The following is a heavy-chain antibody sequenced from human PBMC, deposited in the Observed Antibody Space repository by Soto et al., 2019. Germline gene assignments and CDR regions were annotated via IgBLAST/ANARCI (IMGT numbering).Heavy chain of an antibody. CDR1: GFIFSNYA. J-gene: IGHJ3*02. V-gene: IGHV3-23*01. D-gene: IGHD1-1*01. CDR3: AKDSTSYNGVYDPFDI. CDR2: IGGEAVST. Sequence: EVQLLESGGGLVQPGGSLRLSCEASGFIFSNYAMSWVRQGPGKGLEWVSVIGGEAVSTHCADSVKGQCTVSRDNSKNTGYLQLDSLRDDDTAVYYCAKDSTSYNGVYDPFDIWGQGTMVTVSS.